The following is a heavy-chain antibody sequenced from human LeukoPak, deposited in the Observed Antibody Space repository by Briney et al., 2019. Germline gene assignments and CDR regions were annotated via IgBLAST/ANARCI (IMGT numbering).Heavy chain of an antibody. Sequence: ASVKVSCKASGYTFTSYDINWVRQATGQGLEWMGWMNPNSGNTGYAQKFQGRVTITRNTSISTAYMELSSLRSEDTAVYYCARKGGYYDSSGYYYDYDAFDIWGQGTMVTVSS. CDR3: ARKGGYYDSSGYYYDYDAFDI. J-gene: IGHJ3*02. D-gene: IGHD3-22*01. V-gene: IGHV1-8*03. CDR2: MNPNSGNT. CDR1: GYTFTSYD.